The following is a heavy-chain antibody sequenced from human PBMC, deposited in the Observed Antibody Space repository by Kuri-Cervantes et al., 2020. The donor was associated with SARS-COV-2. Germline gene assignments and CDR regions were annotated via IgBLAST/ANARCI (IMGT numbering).Heavy chain of an antibody. CDR3: ARDFVLANRQFHYYGMDV. V-gene: IGHV3-9*01. CDR2: ISWNSGSI. CDR1: GFTFDDYA. J-gene: IGHJ6*02. D-gene: IGHD2-21*01. Sequence: GGSLRLSCAASGFTFDDYAMHWVRQAPGKGLEWVSGISWNSGSIGYADSVKGRFTISRDNAKNSLYLQMNSLRAEDTAVYYCARDFVLANRQFHYYGMDVWGQGTTVTVSS.